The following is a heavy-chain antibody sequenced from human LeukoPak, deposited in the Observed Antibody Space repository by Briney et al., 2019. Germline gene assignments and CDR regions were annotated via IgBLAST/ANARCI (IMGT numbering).Heavy chain of an antibody. CDR1: GFSVNSNY. CDR2: ISGGGST. J-gene: IGHJ4*02. CDR3: ARGGGSGSYESFDY. D-gene: IGHD3-10*01. V-gene: IGHV3-53*01. Sequence: GGSLRLSCAASGFSVNSNYMSWVRQAPGKGLEWVSVISGGGSTYYADSVKGRFTISRGISKNTLYLQMNSLRAEDTAVYYCARGGGSGSYESFDYWGQGALVTVSS.